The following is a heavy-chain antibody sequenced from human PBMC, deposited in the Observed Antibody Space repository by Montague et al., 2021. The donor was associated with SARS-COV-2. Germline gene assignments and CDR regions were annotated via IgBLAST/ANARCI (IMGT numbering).Heavy chain of an antibody. CDR3: ARESSFGIPGRFES. CDR2: INYSGTS. J-gene: IGHJ4*02. D-gene: IGHD1-20*01. CDR1: DDSISGYY. V-gene: IGHV4-59*12. Sequence: SETLSLTCSITDDSISGYYWAWIRQPPVTGQEWIGFINYSGTSTXSPSLKSRVTIAMDTSKKELSLTLTSRTAADTDMYFCARESSFGIPGRFESWGQGSQVTV.